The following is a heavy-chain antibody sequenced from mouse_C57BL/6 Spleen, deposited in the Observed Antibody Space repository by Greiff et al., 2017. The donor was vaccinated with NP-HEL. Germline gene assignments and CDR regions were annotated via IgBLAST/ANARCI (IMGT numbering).Heavy chain of an antibody. CDR2: INPNNGGT. CDR1: GYTFTDYY. V-gene: IGHV1-26*01. J-gene: IGHJ4*01. Sequence: VQLQQSGPELVKPGASVKISCKASGYTFTDYYMNWVKQSHGKSLEWIGDINPNNGGTSYNQKFKGKATLTVDKSSSTAYMELRSLTSEDAAVYYCAPTVEGMDYWGQGTSVTVSS. CDR3: APTVEGMDY. D-gene: IGHD1-1*01.